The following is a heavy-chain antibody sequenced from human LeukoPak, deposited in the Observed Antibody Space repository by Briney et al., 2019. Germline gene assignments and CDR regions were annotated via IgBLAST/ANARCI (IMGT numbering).Heavy chain of an antibody. V-gene: IGHV1-8*03. D-gene: IGHD3-16*02. CDR3: ARGHQVVWGSYRYYYYYYMDV. CDR1: GCTFTSYD. J-gene: IGHJ6*03. CDR2: MNPNSGNT. Sequence: ASVKVSCKASGCTFTSYDINWVRQATGQGLEWMGWMNPNSGNTGYAQKFQGRVTITRNTSISTAYMELSSLRSEDTAVYYCARGHQVVWGSYRYYYYYYMDVWGKGTTVTVSS.